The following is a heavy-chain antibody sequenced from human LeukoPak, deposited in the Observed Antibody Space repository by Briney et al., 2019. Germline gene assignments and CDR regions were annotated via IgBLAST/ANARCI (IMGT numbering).Heavy chain of an antibody. CDR2: INPNSGGT. V-gene: IGHV1-2*04. CDR3: ARGGCSGGCYSAPFDY. D-gene: IGHD2-15*01. J-gene: IGHJ4*02. CDR1: GYTFTGYY. Sequence: ASVKVSCKASGYTFTGYYMHWVRQAPGQGLEWMGWINPNSGGTNYAQKFQGWVTMTRDTSSSTFYMELNSLTFEDTAVYYCARGGCSGGCYSAPFDYWGQGALVTVSS.